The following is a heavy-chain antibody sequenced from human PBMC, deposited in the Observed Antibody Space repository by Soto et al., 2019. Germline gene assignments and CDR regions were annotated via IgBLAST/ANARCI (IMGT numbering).Heavy chain of an antibody. CDR3: ARYSGTYYVY. Sequence: SETLSLTCTVSGVSISSYYWSWIRQPPGKGLEWIGYIYYSGSTNYNPSLKSRVTISVDTSKNQFSLKLSSVTAADTAVYYCARYSGTYYVYWGQGTLVTVSS. J-gene: IGHJ4*02. V-gene: IGHV4-59*01. CDR1: GVSISSYY. CDR2: IYYSGST. D-gene: IGHD1-26*01.